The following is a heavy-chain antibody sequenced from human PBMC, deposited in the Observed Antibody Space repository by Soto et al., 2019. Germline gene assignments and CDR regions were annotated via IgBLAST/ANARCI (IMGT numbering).Heavy chain of an antibody. J-gene: IGHJ4*02. CDR1: GFTVDDYA. CDR2: ISSNSDTI. Sequence: GGSLRLSCVASGFTVDDYAMHWVRQAPGKGLEWVSGISSNSDTIDYADSVKGRFTISRDNAKNSLFLQMNSLRPEDTALYYCAKDMKWGGMTTVHYFDSWGQGTQVTVAS. V-gene: IGHV3-9*01. CDR3: AKDMKWGGMTTVHYFDS. D-gene: IGHD4-17*01.